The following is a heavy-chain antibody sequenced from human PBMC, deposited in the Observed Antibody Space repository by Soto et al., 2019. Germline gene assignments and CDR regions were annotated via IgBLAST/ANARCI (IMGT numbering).Heavy chain of an antibody. D-gene: IGHD1-26*01. CDR2: ISGSGSNT. J-gene: IGHJ4*01. Sequence: GGSLRLSCAASGFTFSTYAMSWVRQAPGKGLEWVSAISGSGSNTYYADSVKGRFTISRDDSKSTLYLQMNSLRAEDTAVYYCARDPSHSYYTLSYYFNYWGQGSLVTVS. CDR1: GFTFSTYA. CDR3: ARDPSHSYYTLSYYFNY. V-gene: IGHV3-23*01.